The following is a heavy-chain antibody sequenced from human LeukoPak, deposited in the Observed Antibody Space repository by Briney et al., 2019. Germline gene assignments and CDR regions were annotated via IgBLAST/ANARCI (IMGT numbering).Heavy chain of an antibody. D-gene: IGHD5-18*01. J-gene: IGHJ4*02. CDR1: GGSISSSSYF. V-gene: IGHV4-39*01. CDR3: ARDGYTYGSFDY. Sequence: SETLSLTCSVSGGSISSSSYFWGWIRQPPGKGLEWIGSIYYSGSTYSNPSLKSRVTISVDTSKSQFSLKLSSVTAADTAVYYCARDGYTYGSFDYWGQGTLVAVSS. CDR2: IYYSGST.